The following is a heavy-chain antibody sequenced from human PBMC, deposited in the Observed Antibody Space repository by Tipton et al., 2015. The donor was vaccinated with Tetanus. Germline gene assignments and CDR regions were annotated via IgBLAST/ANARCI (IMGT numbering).Heavy chain of an antibody. D-gene: IGHD4-17*01. V-gene: IGHV4-31*03. CDR1: GGSISSGGYY. Sequence: LRLSCTVSGGSISSGGYYWSWIRQHPGKGLEWIGYIYYSGSTYYNPSLKSRVTISVDTSKNQFSLKLSSVTAADTAVYYCAGNGGVTVTTSWDYWGQGTLVTVSS. CDR3: AGNGGVTVTTSWDY. J-gene: IGHJ4*02. CDR2: IYYSGST.